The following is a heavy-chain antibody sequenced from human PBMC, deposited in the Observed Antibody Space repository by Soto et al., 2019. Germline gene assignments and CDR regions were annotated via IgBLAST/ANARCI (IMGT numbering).Heavy chain of an antibody. CDR3: AKRGRYFDWARPVGYWFDP. D-gene: IGHD3-9*01. J-gene: IGHJ5*02. Sequence: QVQLQQWGAGLLKPSETLSLSCVVYGGSVSGYYWSWIRQPPGKGLEWIGEINHRGSTNCNPSLKSRITMSMDASNTRFSXDLNSVTAADMAVYYCAKRGRYFDWARPVGYWFDPWGQGTLVTVSS. CDR2: INHRGST. V-gene: IGHV4-34*01. CDR1: GGSVSGYY.